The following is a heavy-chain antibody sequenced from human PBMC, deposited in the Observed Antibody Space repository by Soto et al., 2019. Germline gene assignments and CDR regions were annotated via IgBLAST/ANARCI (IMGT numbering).Heavy chain of an antibody. V-gene: IGHV3-23*01. CDR1: GFTFSSYA. Sequence: GGSLRLSCAASGFTFSSYAMSWVRQAPGKWLEWVSAISGSGGSTYYAGSVKGRFTISRDNSKNTLYLQMNSLRAEDTAVYYCAKDESYYDILTGLPLDYWGQGXLVTVSS. D-gene: IGHD3-9*01. CDR2: ISGSGGST. CDR3: AKDESYYDILTGLPLDY. J-gene: IGHJ4*02.